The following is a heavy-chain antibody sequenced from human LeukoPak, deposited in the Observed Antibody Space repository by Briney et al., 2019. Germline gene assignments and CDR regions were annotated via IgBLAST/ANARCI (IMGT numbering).Heavy chain of an antibody. CDR2: IFYSGST. CDR1: GGSISSDGYY. V-gene: IGHV4-31*03. CDR3: ARDRAELAARLRYYYYMDV. Sequence: SETLSLTCTVSGGSISSDGYYWSWIRQHPGKDLEWIAYIFYSGSTYYNPSLKSRLTISVDTSKNQFSLKLNSVTATDTAVYYCARDRAELAARLRYYYYMDVWGKGTTVTVSS. D-gene: IGHD6-6*01. J-gene: IGHJ6*03.